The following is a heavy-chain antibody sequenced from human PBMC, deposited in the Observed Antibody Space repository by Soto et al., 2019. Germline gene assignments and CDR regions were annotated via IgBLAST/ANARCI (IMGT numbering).Heavy chain of an antibody. Sequence: EVQRVESGGGLVQPGGSLRLSCAASGFTFNHFWMYWVRQTPEKGLVWVSGINSDGTTTIYADSVKGRFTISRDNAKNTLYLQMNSLTVEDTAIYYCVRDIRWGQGTLVTVSS. J-gene: IGHJ4*02. CDR3: VRDIR. CDR2: INSDGTTT. CDR1: GFTFNHFW. V-gene: IGHV3-74*01.